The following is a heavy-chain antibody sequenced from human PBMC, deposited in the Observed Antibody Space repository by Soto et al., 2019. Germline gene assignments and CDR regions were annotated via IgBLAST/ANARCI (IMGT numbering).Heavy chain of an antibody. J-gene: IGHJ4*02. CDR1: GLSLNNYA. V-gene: IGHV3-23*01. D-gene: IGHD2-15*01. CDR2: IDVLDGE. CDR3: SDWRAGGPVNLDH. Sequence: EVQILESGGDLVQPGGSLRLSCVVSGLSLNNYAIAWVRHAPGNGLEFVSTIDVLDGEWYSDSVRGRLAISRDVSRNTVYLQMSSLRVEDTAIYFCSDWRAGGPVNLDHWGPGTRVTVSS.